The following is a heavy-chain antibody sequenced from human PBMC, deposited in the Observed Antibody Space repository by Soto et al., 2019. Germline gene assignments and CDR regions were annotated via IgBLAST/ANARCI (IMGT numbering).Heavy chain of an antibody. CDR2: ISYDGTTK. CDR3: VPSSAWFMGWFDP. D-gene: IGHD6-19*01. Sequence: QVQLVESGGGVVQPGGSLRLSCAASGFTFSSYVMHWVRQAPGKGLEWLSDISYDGTTKYYADSVKGRFTISRDNSKNPLYLQMSSLRAEDTAVYYCVPSSAWFMGWFDPWGQGTLVTVSS. V-gene: IGHV3-30-3*01. CDR1: GFTFSSYV. J-gene: IGHJ5*02.